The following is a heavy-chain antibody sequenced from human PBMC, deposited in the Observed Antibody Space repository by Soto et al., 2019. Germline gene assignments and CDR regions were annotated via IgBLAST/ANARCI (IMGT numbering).Heavy chain of an antibody. V-gene: IGHV3-30*18. CDR2: ISYDGSNK. Sequence: AGGSLRLSCAASGFTISSYGMHWVRQAPGKGLEWVAVISYDGSNKYYADSVKGRFTISRDNSKNTLYLQMNSLRAEDTAVYYCEKDREWPLYYYGMDVWGQGTTVTVYS. CDR1: GFTISSYG. D-gene: IGHD2-8*01. CDR3: EKDREWPLYYYGMDV. J-gene: IGHJ6*02.